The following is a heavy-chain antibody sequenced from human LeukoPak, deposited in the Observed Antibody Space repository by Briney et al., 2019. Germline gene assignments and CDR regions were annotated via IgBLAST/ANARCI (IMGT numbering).Heavy chain of an antibody. CDR3: ATQRITMIVARNFDI. D-gene: IGHD3-22*01. J-gene: IGHJ2*01. CDR2: MYHSGST. CDR1: GYSISSAYY. V-gene: IGHV4-38-2*02. Sequence: SETLSLTCSVSGYSISSAYYWGWIRQPPGKGLEWIGTMYHSGSTNYNPSLKSRVTISVDTSKNQFSLKLSSVTAADTAVYYCATQRITMIVARNFDIWGRGTLVTVSS.